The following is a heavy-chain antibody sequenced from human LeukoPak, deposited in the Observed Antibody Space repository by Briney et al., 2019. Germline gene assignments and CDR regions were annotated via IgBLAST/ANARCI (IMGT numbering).Heavy chain of an antibody. CDR2: IYYSGST. J-gene: IGHJ3*02. V-gene: IGHV4-39*07. CDR1: GGSISSSSYY. CDR3: AKYSSSSFAFDI. Sequence: SETLSLTCTVSGGSISSSSYYWGWIRQPPGTGLEWIGSIYYSGSTYYNPSLKSRVTISVDTSKNQFSLKLSSVTAADTAVYYCAKYSSSSFAFDIWGQGTMVTVSS. D-gene: IGHD6-6*01.